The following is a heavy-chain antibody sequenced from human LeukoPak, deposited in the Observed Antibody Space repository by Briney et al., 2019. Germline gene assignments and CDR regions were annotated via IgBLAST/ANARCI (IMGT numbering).Heavy chain of an antibody. CDR3: ARARPPWQYSYDY. CDR2: IHTSGST. CDR1: GGSVSSYY. D-gene: IGHD5-18*01. J-gene: IGHJ4*02. V-gene: IGHV4-4*07. Sequence: PSETLSLTCTVSGGSVSSYYWSWIRQPAGKGLEWIGRIHTSGSTNYNPSLKSRVTISVDTSKNQFSLKLSSVTAADTAVYYCARARPPWQYSYDYWGQGTLVTVSS.